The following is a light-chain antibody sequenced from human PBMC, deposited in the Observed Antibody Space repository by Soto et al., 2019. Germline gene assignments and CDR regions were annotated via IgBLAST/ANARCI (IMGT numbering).Light chain of an antibody. CDR3: AAWDDSLDGPV. V-gene: IGLV1-44*01. Sequence: QAVVTQPPSASGTPGQRVTISCSGGNSNIGSNTVNWYQQLPGTAPKLLIYSNNQRPSGVPDRFSGSKSGTSASLAISGLQSEDEADYYCAAWDDSLDGPVFGGGTKLTVL. CDR1: NSNIGSNT. J-gene: IGLJ3*02. CDR2: SNN.